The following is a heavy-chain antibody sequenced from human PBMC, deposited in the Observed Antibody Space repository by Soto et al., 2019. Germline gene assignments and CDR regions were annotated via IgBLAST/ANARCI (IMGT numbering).Heavy chain of an antibody. Sequence: QVQLVQSGAEVKKPGSSVKVSCKASGGTFSSYAIIWVRQAPGQVLEWMGGIIPNFGTANFAQKFQGRVTITADESTCTAYMGLGRLRAEDTALYYCARGLVGVTSFDCWGQGTLVTVFS. D-gene: IGHD2-21*02. CDR1: GGTFSSYA. CDR3: ARGLVGVTSFDC. CDR2: IIPNFGTA. J-gene: IGHJ4*02. V-gene: IGHV1-69*01.